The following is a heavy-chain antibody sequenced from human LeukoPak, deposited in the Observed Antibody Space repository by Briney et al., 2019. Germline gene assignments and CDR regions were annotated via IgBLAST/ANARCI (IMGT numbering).Heavy chain of an antibody. Sequence: SETLSLTCAVYGGSFSGYYWSWIRQPPGEGLEWIGEVNYSGNTNYNPSLKSRVTISIDTSKNQFSLKLSSVTAADTAVYYCVTNPPATVSKIADPNWGQGTLVTVSS. CDR3: VTNPPATVSKIADPN. V-gene: IGHV4-34*01. D-gene: IGHD4-17*01. CDR2: VNYSGNT. CDR1: GGSFSGYY. J-gene: IGHJ4*02.